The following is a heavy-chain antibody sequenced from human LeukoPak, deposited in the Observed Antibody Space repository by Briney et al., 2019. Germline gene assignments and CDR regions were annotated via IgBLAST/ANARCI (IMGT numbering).Heavy chain of an antibody. CDR3: ARDVVVVPAAIPLDY. Sequence: ASVKVSCKASGYTFTGYGISWVRQAPGQGLEWMGWISAYNGNTNYAQKLQGRVTMTTDTSTSTAYMELRSLRSDDTAVYYCARDVVVVPAAIPLDYWGQGTLVTVSS. J-gene: IGHJ4*02. CDR1: GYTFTGYG. V-gene: IGHV1-18*01. D-gene: IGHD2-2*02. CDR2: ISAYNGNT.